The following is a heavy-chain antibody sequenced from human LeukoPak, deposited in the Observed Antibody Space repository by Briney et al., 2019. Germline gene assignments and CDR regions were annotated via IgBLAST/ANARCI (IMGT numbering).Heavy chain of an antibody. CDR2: INSDGSST. CDR3: ARGELDYYDSSGYLPFDY. D-gene: IGHD3-22*01. CDR1: GFTFSSYA. V-gene: IGHV3-74*01. Sequence: GGSLRLSCAASGFTFSSYAMSWVRQAPGKGLVWVSRINSDGSSTSYADSVKGRFTISRDNAKNTLYLQMNSLRAEDTAVYYCARGELDYYDSSGYLPFDYWGQGTLVTVSS. J-gene: IGHJ4*02.